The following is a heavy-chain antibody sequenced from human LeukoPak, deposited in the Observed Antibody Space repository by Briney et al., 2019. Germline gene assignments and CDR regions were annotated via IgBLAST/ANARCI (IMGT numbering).Heavy chain of an antibody. D-gene: IGHD6-19*01. J-gene: IGHJ4*02. CDR1: GLSFSSFA. CDR2: MKGTGEK. V-gene: IGHV3-23*01. Sequence: GGSLRLSCAASGLSFSSFAMSWFRQGPAGGLEWLSSMKGTGEKFYADSVRGRFTLSRDDSRNTVYFQLDNLRVEDTAVYYCARASWVSSADAVRWGQGTVVTVSS. CDR3: ARASWVSSADAVR.